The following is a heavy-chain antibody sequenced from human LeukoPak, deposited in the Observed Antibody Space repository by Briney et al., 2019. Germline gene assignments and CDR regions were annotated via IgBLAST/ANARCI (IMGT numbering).Heavy chain of an antibody. V-gene: IGHV3-30*18. Sequence: GGSLRLSCAASGFTLSTHGMHWVRQAPGKGLEWVAMISYDGTNKQNTKSVKGRFTISRDNSKNTLYLQMNSLRAEDTAVYYCAKVFGPKTWYTCFAPWAQGPLVTVSS. CDR1: GFTLSTHG. CDR3: AKVFGPKTWYTCFAP. D-gene: IGHD2-8*02. CDR2: ISYDGTNK. J-gene: IGHJ5*02.